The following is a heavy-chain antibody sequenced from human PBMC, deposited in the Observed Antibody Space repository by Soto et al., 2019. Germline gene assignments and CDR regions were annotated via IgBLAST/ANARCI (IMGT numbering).Heavy chain of an antibody. CDR2: IYYSGST. CDR3: ARGESSGYYPWAFDI. Sequence: PSETLSLTCTFSGGSISSYYWSWIRQPPGKGLEWIGYIYYSGSTNYNPSLKSRVTISVDTSKNQFSLKLSSVTAADTAVYYCARGESSGYYPWAFDIGGQGTMVTVSS. J-gene: IGHJ3*02. V-gene: IGHV4-59*01. CDR1: GGSISSYY. D-gene: IGHD3-22*01.